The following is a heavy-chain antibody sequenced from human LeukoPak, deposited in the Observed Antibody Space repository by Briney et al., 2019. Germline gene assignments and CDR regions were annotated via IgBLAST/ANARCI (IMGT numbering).Heavy chain of an antibody. CDR1: GFTFSSYS. CDR2: ISSSSSTI. CDR3: ARVSPDYYGSGILDY. Sequence: TGGSLRLSCAASGFTFSSYSMNWVRQAPGKGLEWVSYISSSSSTIYYADSVKGRFTISRDNAKNSLYLQMNSLRAEDTAVYYCARVSPDYYGSGILDYWGQGTLVTVSS. D-gene: IGHD3-10*01. V-gene: IGHV3-48*04. J-gene: IGHJ4*02.